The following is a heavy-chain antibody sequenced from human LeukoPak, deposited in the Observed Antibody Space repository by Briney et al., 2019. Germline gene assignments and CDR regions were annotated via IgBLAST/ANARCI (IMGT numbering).Heavy chain of an antibody. V-gene: IGHV3-23*03. J-gene: IGHJ4*02. CDR1: GFTFSNYA. CDR2: IYSGGST. CDR3: AKDSYYYDSSGYLDY. Sequence: GGSLRLSCSASGFTFSNYAMSWVRQAPGKGLEWVSVIYSGGSTYYADSVKGRFTISRDNSKNTLYLQMNSLRAEDTAVYYCAKDSYYYDSSGYLDYWGQGTLVTVSS. D-gene: IGHD3-22*01.